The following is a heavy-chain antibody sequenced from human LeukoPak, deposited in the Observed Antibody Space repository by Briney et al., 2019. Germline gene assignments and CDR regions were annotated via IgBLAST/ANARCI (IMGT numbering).Heavy chain of an antibody. V-gene: IGHV3-15*01. CDR3: TTDTWGEVPAPNAFDI. CDR2: IKSKTDGGTT. Sequence: PGGSLRLSCAASGFTVSSNYMTWVRQAPGKGLEWVGRIKSKTDGGTTDYAAPVKGRFTISRDDSKNTLYLQMNSLKTEDTAVYYCTTDTWGEVPAPNAFDIWGQGTVVTVSS. J-gene: IGHJ3*02. CDR1: GFTVSSNY. D-gene: IGHD2-2*01.